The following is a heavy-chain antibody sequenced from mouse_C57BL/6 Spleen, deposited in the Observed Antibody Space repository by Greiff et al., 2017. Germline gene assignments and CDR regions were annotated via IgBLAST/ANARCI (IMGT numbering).Heavy chain of an antibody. Sequence: QVQLQQPGAELVKPGASVKLSCKASGYTFTSYWMHWVKQRPGQGLEWIGMIHPNSGSTNYNEKFKSKATLTVDKSSSTAYMQPSSLTSEDSAVYYCARTVPRYFDYWGQGTTLTVSS. CDR3: ARTVPRYFDY. J-gene: IGHJ2*01. CDR1: GYTFTSYW. CDR2: IHPNSGST. V-gene: IGHV1-64*01. D-gene: IGHD1-1*01.